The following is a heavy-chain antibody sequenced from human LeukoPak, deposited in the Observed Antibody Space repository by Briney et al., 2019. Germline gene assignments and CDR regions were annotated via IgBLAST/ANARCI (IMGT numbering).Heavy chain of an antibody. CDR3: ARVPMYSSSWYGLDP. CDR1: GYTFTCYY. J-gene: IGHJ5*02. CDR2: INPSGSST. Sequence: GASVKVSCKASGYTFTCYYMHWVRQAPGQGREWMGLINPSGSSTIYAQKFQGRVTMTRDMSTSTVYVELSSLRSEDTAVYYCARVPMYSSSWYGLDPWGQGTLVTVSS. V-gene: IGHV1-46*01. D-gene: IGHD6-13*01.